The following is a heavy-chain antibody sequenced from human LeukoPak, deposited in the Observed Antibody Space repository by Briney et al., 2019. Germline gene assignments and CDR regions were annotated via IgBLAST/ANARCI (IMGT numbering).Heavy chain of an antibody. Sequence: SETLSLTCTVSGRSISPYYWSWIRQPPGKGLEWIGHISFSGSTDYNASLKSRVTISLDTTRSQFSLSLYSVTAADTAMYYCARHAAGTTRDYWGQGNLVTVSA. CDR3: ARHAAGTTRDY. J-gene: IGHJ4*02. V-gene: IGHV4-59*08. CDR2: ISFSGST. CDR1: GRSISPYY. D-gene: IGHD1-1*01.